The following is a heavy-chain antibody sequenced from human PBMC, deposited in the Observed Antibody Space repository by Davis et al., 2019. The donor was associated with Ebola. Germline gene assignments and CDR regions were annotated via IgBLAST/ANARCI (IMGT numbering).Heavy chain of an antibody. Sequence: GESPMIPCAAPGFTFSSYAMSRVRQAPGKGLEWVSAISGSGGSTYYADSVKGRFTISRDNSKNTLYLQMDSLRAEDTAVYYCAKMSYFAFDIWGQGTMVTVSS. CDR3: AKMSYFAFDI. J-gene: IGHJ3*02. V-gene: IGHV3-23*01. CDR1: GFTFSSYA. D-gene: IGHD2/OR15-2a*01. CDR2: ISGSGGST.